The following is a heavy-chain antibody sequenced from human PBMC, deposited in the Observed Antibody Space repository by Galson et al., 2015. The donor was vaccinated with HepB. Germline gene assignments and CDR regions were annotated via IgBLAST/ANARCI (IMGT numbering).Heavy chain of an antibody. J-gene: IGHJ6*02. Sequence: SVKVSCKASGVTFSNFAISWVRQAPGQGLEWMGGIIPLFDITNYAQNFQDRVTLSADESTSTVYMELSSLRSEDTAMYYCARGDIVVLPTTMPPYYGMDVWGQGTTVTASS. D-gene: IGHD2-2*01. V-gene: IGHV1-69*13. CDR3: ARGDIVVLPTTMPPYYGMDV. CDR2: IIPLFDIT. CDR1: GVTFSNFA.